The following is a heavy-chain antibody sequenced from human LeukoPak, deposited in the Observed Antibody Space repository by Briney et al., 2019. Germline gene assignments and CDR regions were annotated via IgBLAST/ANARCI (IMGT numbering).Heavy chain of an antibody. D-gene: IGHD5-12*01. Sequence: GGSLRLSCAASGFTFSSYSMNWVRQAPVKGLEWVSYISSSSSTIYYADSVKGRFTISRDNAKNSLYLQMNSLRDEDTAVYYCARDYQGRGYSGYGLKDYWGQGTLVTVSS. CDR2: ISSSSSTI. CDR1: GFTFSSYS. J-gene: IGHJ4*02. CDR3: ARDYQGRGYSGYGLKDY. V-gene: IGHV3-48*02.